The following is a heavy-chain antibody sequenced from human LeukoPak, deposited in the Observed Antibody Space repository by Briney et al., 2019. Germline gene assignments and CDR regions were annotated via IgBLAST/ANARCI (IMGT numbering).Heavy chain of an antibody. V-gene: IGHV3-7*01. CDR3: ARERLVVAATENYFDY. D-gene: IGHD2-2*01. Sequence: GGSLRLSCAASGFTFSSYWMSWVRQAPGKRLEWVANIKQDGSEKYYVDSVKGRFTISRDNAKNSLYLQMNSLRAEDTAVYYCARERLVVAATENYFDYWGQGTLVTVSS. CDR2: IKQDGSEK. CDR1: GFTFSSYW. J-gene: IGHJ4*02.